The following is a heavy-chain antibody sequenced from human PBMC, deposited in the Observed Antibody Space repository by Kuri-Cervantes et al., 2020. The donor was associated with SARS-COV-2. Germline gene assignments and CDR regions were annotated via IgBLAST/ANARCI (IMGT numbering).Heavy chain of an antibody. Sequence: SETLSLTCAFYGESFSGYYWNWIRQSPGKGLEWIGEVNHRGSTNYNPSLKSRVTISVDTSSKQFSLHLGSVTAADTAVYYCARPILAARNGVYAFDIWGQGTMVTVSS. CDR3: ARPILAARNGVYAFDI. CDR1: GESFSGYY. CDR2: VNHRGST. J-gene: IGHJ3*02. V-gene: IGHV4-34*01. D-gene: IGHD2-8*01.